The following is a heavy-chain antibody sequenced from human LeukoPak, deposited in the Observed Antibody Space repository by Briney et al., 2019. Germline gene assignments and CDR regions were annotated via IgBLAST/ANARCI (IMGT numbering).Heavy chain of an antibody. CDR2: ITTSGGAT. CDR3: AKSFSGSYLGAIDY. Sequence: GRSLRLSCAASGFTFSSYDMSWVSQAPGKGLEWVSSITTSGGATYYADSVKGRFTISRDNSKHTLYLQMNSLRAEDTAVYYCAKSFSGSYLGAIDYWGQGTLVTVSS. CDR1: GFTFSSYD. D-gene: IGHD1-26*01. J-gene: IGHJ4*02. V-gene: IGHV3-23*01.